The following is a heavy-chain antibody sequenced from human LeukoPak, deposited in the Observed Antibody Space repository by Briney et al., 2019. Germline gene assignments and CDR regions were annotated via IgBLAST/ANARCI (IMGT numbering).Heavy chain of an antibody. CDR3: AKSEGSSSARRFDY. V-gene: IGHV3-30*18. Sequence: GGSLRLSCAASEFSFSNHGMHWVRQAPGKGLEWVAVTSHDGSKKYYADSVKGRFTISRDNSKNTLYLQVNSLRAEDTAAYYCAKSEGSSSARRFDYWGQGTLVTVSS. CDR1: EFSFSNHG. J-gene: IGHJ4*02. D-gene: IGHD6-19*01. CDR2: TSHDGSKK.